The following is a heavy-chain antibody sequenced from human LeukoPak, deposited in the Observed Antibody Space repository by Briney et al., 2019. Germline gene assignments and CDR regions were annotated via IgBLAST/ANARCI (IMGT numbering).Heavy chain of an antibody. D-gene: IGHD6-19*01. CDR2: IYYSGST. J-gene: IGHJ5*02. CDR3: ARASLIAVFDP. Sequence: SETLSLTCTVSGGSISSDGYYWSWLRQHPGKGLEWIGYIYYSGSTYYNPSLKSPVTISADTSKNQFSLKPSSVTAADTAVYYWARASLIAVFDPWGQGTLVTVSS. CDR1: GGSISSDGYY. V-gene: IGHV4-31*01.